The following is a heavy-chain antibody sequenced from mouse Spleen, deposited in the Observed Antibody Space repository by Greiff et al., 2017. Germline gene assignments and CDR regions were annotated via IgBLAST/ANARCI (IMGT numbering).Heavy chain of an antibody. D-gene: IGHD4-1*01. Sequence: EVQGVESGGGLVKPGGSLKLSCAASGFTFSSYAMSWVRQTPEKRLEWVATISDGGSYTYYPDNVKGRFTISRDNAKNNLYLQMSHLKSEDTAMYYCARETGEDAYWGQGTLVTVSA. J-gene: IGHJ3*01. CDR3: ARETGEDAY. CDR2: ISDGGSYT. V-gene: IGHV5-4*01. CDR1: GFTFSSYA.